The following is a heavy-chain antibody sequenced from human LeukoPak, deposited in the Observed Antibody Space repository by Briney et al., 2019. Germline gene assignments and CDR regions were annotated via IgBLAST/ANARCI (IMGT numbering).Heavy chain of an antibody. J-gene: IGHJ5*02. CDR2: IYPGDSDT. CDR1: GYSFTSYW. V-gene: IGHV5-51*01. Sequence: GESLKISCKGSGYSFTSYWIAWVRQMPGKGLEWMGIIYPGDSDTRYSPSFQGQVTISADKSISTAYLRWSSLKASDTAMYYRARGIAAAATNWFDPWGQGTLVTVSS. CDR3: ARGIAAAATNWFDP. D-gene: IGHD6-13*01.